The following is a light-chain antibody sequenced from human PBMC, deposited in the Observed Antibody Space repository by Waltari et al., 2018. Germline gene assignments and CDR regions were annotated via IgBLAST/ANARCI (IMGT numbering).Light chain of an antibody. CDR3: CSYTSSNTLR. J-gene: IGLJ3*02. Sequence: QSALTQPASVSGSPGQSITISCPGTSSDVGGYAYVPWYQHHPVKAPRLIIYDVTKRPSGVSDRFSGSKSGNTASLTISGLQAEDEGDYYCCSYTSSNTLRFGGGTKLTVL. CDR2: DVT. V-gene: IGLV2-14*03. CDR1: SSDVGGYAY.